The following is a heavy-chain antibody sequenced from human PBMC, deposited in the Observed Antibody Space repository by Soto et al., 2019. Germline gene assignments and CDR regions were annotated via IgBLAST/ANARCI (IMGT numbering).Heavy chain of an antibody. J-gene: IGHJ4*02. CDR2: MNPHSGET. V-gene: IGHV1-8*01. CDR3: ARGPPGPVAH. Sequence: QVQLVQSGAEVRRPGASVKVSCKASGYSFTSLHFNWVRQATGQGLEWIGWMNPHSGETGYSQRFQGRVTMTRDISLRTAYMELRRLTSHDTAVYFCARGPPGPVAHWGQGNLVTVSS. CDR1: GYSFTSLH. D-gene: IGHD6-19*01.